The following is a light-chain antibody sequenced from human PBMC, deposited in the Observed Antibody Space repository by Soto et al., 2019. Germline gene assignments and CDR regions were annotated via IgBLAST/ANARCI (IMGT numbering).Light chain of an antibody. CDR1: QYIRND. Sequence: AIQMTQSPSSLSASVGDRVTITCRASQYIRNDLGWYQQKPGTAPRLLISVASSLRSGVPSRFSGSGSGTDFTLTISSLQPEDFATYYCLQDYDYPLTFCGGTKV. CDR2: VAS. CDR3: LQDYDYPLT. J-gene: IGKJ4*01. V-gene: IGKV1-6*01.